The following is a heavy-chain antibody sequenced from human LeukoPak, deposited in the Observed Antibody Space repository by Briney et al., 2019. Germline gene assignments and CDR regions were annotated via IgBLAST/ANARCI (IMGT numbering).Heavy chain of an antibody. CDR3: ARGYYDSSGYYQKSYYYYYYYMDV. Sequence: SETLSLTCTASGGSISSYYWSWIRQPPGKGLEWIGYIYYSGSTNYNPSLKSRVTISVDTSKNQFSLKLSSVTAADTAVYYCARGYYDSSGYYQKSYYYYYYYMDVWGKGTTVTVSS. V-gene: IGHV4-59*01. CDR2: IYYSGST. D-gene: IGHD3-22*01. J-gene: IGHJ6*03. CDR1: GGSISSYY.